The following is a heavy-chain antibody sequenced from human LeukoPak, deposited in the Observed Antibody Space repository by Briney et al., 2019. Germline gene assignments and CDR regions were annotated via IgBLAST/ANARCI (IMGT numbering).Heavy chain of an antibody. CDR2: LYGGGDST. CDR3: AKDRTVVPLAYWYFDL. D-gene: IGHD2-2*01. Sequence: GGSLRLSCAASGFTFSSHAMTWFRQGPGKGLEWVSSLYGGGDSTFYADSVKGRFTIFRDNSKYTLDLQMNSLRVEDSGMYYCAKDRTVVPLAYWYFDLWGRGTLVTVSS. CDR1: GFTFSSHA. J-gene: IGHJ2*01. V-gene: IGHV3-23*01.